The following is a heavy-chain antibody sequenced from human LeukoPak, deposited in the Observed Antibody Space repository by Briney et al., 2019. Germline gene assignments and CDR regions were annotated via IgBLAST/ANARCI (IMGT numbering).Heavy chain of an antibody. Sequence: ASVKVSCKASGYTFTGYYMHWVRQAPGQGLEWMGWINPNSGGTNYAQKFQGRVTMTRDTSISTAYMELSRLRSDDTAVYYCARGSRYCSSTSCYRRWFDHWAQGTLVTVSS. V-gene: IGHV1-2*02. CDR2: INPNSGGT. CDR1: GYTFTGYY. CDR3: ARGSRYCSSTSCYRRWFDH. D-gene: IGHD2-2*01. J-gene: IGHJ5*02.